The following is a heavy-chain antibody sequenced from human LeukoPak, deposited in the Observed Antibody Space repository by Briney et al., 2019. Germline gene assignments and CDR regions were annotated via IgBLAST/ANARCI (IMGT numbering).Heavy chain of an antibody. CDR1: GFTFSSYA. Sequence: GGSLRLSCAASGFTFSSYAMHWVRQAPGKGLEWVAVISYDGSNKYYADSVKGRFTISRDNSKNTLYLQMNSLRAEDTAVYYCARDGRFRGITIFGVVYGMDVWGQGTTVTVSS. D-gene: IGHD3-3*01. CDR2: ISYDGSNK. CDR3: ARDGRFRGITIFGVVYGMDV. V-gene: IGHV3-30-3*01. J-gene: IGHJ6*02.